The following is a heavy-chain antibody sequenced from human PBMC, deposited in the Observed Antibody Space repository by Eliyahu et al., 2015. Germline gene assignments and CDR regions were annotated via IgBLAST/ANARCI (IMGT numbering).Heavy chain of an antibody. Sequence: QVQLVESGGGVVQPGRSLRLSCXASGFXFSNXGMHWVRQAPGKGLEWVAVISYDGSSKYYADSVKGRFTISRDNSKNTLYLQMNSLRAEDTAVYYCAKDLGYYYYGVDVWGQGTTVTVSS. CDR3: AKDLGYYYYGVDV. J-gene: IGHJ6*02. V-gene: IGHV3-30*18. CDR2: ISYDGSSK. CDR1: GFXFSNXG.